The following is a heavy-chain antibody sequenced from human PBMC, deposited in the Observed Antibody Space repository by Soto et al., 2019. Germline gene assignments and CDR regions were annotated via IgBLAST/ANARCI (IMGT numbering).Heavy chain of an antibody. Sequence: PGGSLRLSCAASGFTFSSYGMHWVRQAPGKGLEWVAVIWYDGSNKYYADSVKGRFTISRDNSKNTLYLQMNSLRAEDTAVYYCARVPHYYGSSGNDYWGQGTLVTVSS. CDR2: IWYDGSNK. J-gene: IGHJ4*02. CDR1: GFTFSSYG. CDR3: ARVPHYYGSSGNDY. D-gene: IGHD3-22*01. V-gene: IGHV3-33*01.